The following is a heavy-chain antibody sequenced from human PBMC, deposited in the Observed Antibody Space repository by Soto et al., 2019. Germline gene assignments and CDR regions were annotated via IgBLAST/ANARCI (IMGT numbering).Heavy chain of an antibody. CDR2: ISSSSSYI. CDR3: ASHILRYPQDYGVDY. Sequence: GESLKISCAASGFTFSSYSMNWVRQAPGKGLEWVSSISSSSSYIYYADSVKGRFTISRDNAKNSLYLQMNSLRAEDTAVYYCASHILRYPQDYGVDYWGQGTLVTVSS. V-gene: IGHV3-21*01. CDR1: GFTFSSYS. D-gene: IGHD3-16*01. J-gene: IGHJ4*02.